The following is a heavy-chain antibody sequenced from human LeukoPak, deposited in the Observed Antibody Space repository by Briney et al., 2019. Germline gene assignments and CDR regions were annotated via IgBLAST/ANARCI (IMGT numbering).Heavy chain of an antibody. CDR1: GFTFSSYA. V-gene: IGHV3-23*01. D-gene: IGHD1-7*01. J-gene: IGHJ4*02. CDR3: ANLGGTTEEYYFDY. CDR2: MSGSGSST. Sequence: GGSLRLSCAASGFTFSSYAMSWVRQAPGKGLEWVSAMSGSGSSTYYEDVVKGRFTISRDNSKNTLYLQMNSLRAEDTAVYYCANLGGTTEEYYFDYWGQGTLVTVSS.